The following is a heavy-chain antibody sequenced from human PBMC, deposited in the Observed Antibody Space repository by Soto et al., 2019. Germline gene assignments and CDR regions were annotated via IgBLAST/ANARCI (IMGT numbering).Heavy chain of an antibody. CDR2: IYYSGST. Sequence: SETLSLTCTVSGGSISRSSYYWGWIRQPPGKGLEWIGSIYYSGSTYYNPSLKSRVTISVDTSKNQFSLKLSSVTAADTAVYYCARQSFLGILTGYYSPSPYFDYWGQGTLVTVSS. J-gene: IGHJ4*02. D-gene: IGHD3-9*01. CDR1: GGSISRSSYY. V-gene: IGHV4-39*01. CDR3: ARQSFLGILTGYYSPSPYFDY.